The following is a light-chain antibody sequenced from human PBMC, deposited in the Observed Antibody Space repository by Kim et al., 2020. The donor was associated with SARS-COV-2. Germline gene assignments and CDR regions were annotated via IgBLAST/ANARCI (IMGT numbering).Light chain of an antibody. Sequence: SYELTQPLSVSVALGQTASITCGGNNIGGKNVHWYQRKPGQAPVLVIHRDNKGPSGIPERFSGSNSGNTATLTISRVQAGDEADYFCQVWDSIAVVFGGGTQLTVL. V-gene: IGLV3-9*01. J-gene: IGLJ2*01. CDR2: RDN. CDR3: QVWDSIAVV. CDR1: NIGGKN.